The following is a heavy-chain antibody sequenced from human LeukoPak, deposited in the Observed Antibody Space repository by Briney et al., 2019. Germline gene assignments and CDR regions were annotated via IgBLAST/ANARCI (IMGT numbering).Heavy chain of an antibody. CDR1: GGSISSSSYY. J-gene: IGHJ4*02. CDR2: IYYSGST. V-gene: IGHV4-39*07. Sequence: SGTLSLTCTVSGGSISSSSYYWGWIRQRPGKGLEWIGSIYYSGSTYYNPSLKSRVTISVDTSKNQFSLKLSSVTAADTAVYYCASEYYSGIAVAGTRTFFDYWGQGTLVTVSS. CDR3: ASEYYSGIAVAGTRTFFDY. D-gene: IGHD6-19*01.